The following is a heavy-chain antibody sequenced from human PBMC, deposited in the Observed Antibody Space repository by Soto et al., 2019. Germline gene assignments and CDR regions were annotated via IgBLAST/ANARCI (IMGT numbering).Heavy chain of an antibody. CDR2: ISWNSGSI. Sequence: GGSLRLSCAASGFTFDDYAMHWVRQAPGKGLEWVSGISWNSGSIGYADSVKGRFTISRDNAKNSLYLQMNSLRAEDTALYYCAKDGYIGYDLYYYYYYMDVWGKGTTVTVSS. CDR1: GFTFDDYA. J-gene: IGHJ6*03. D-gene: IGHD5-12*01. CDR3: AKDGYIGYDLYYYYYYMDV. V-gene: IGHV3-9*01.